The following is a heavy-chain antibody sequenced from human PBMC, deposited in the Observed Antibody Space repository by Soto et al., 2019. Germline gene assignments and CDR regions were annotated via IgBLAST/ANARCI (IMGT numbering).Heavy chain of an antibody. V-gene: IGHV3-23*01. CDR3: AKGRGGSGSLTPRVDF. CDR2: ISGGGDTT. D-gene: IGHD3-10*01. CDR1: GFTFNNDA. Sequence: EVQLLESGGGLVQPGGSLRLSCAASGFTFNNDAMTCVRQAPGKGLEWVSAISGGGDTTSYADSVKGRFTVSRDGSKNTLYLQMSSLRAEDTALYYCAKGRGGSGSLTPRVDFWGQGTLVTVSS. J-gene: IGHJ4*02.